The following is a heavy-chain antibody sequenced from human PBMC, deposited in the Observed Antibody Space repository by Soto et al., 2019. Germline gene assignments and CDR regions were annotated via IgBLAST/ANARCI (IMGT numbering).Heavy chain of an antibody. J-gene: IGHJ6*02. CDR3: AREPLYDFWSGYRYYYGMDV. Sequence: TLSLTCTVSGGSISSGDYYWSWIRQPPGKGLEWIGYIYYSGSTYYNPSLKSRVTISVDTSKNQFSLKLSSVTAADTAVYYCAREPLYDFWSGYRYYYGMDVWGQGTTVTVSS. CDR2: IYYSGST. V-gene: IGHV4-30-4*01. D-gene: IGHD3-3*01. CDR1: GGSISSGDYY.